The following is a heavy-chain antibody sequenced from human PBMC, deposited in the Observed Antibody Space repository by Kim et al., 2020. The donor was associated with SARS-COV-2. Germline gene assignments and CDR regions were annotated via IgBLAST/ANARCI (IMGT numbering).Heavy chain of an antibody. V-gene: IGHV5-10-1*01. CDR2: IDPSDSYT. J-gene: IGHJ6*02. D-gene: IGHD6-25*01. CDR1: GYSFTSYW. Sequence: GESLKISCKGSGYSFTSYWISWVRQMPGKGLEWMGRIDPSDSYTNYSPSFQGHVTISADKSISTAYLQWSSLKASDTAMYYCARQGRLDYYYYYGMDVWGQGTTVTVSS. CDR3: ARQGRLDYYYYYGMDV.